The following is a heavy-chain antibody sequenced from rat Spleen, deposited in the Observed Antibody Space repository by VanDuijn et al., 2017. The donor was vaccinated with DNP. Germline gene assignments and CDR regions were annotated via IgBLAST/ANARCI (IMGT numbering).Heavy chain of an antibody. D-gene: IGHD1-6*01. CDR1: GFSLTSFP. V-gene: IGHV2-43*01. J-gene: IGHJ1*01. Sequence: QVQLQESGPGLVQPSQTLSLACTVSGFSLTSFPVHWVRQSSGKGLEWMGVLWTGGSTEYNSALKSRLSISRDTSKSQVFLKMNSLQTEDTAIYFCTRVLYNGYQRHYWSFDFWGPGTMVTVSS. CDR3: TRVLYNGYQRHYWSFDF. CDR2: LWTGGST.